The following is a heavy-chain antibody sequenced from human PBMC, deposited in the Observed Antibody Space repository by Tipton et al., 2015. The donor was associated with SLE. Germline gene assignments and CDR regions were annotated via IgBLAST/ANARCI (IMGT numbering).Heavy chain of an antibody. V-gene: IGHV3-15*01. CDR2: IKSKTDGGTT. Sequence: SLRFSCAASGFTFSNAWMSWVRQAPGKGLEWVGRIKSKTDGGTTDYAAPVKGRFTISRDDSKNTLYLQMNSLKTEDTAVYYCTTSEPTVTTGYYYMDVWGNGTTVTVSS. J-gene: IGHJ6*03. CDR3: TTSEPTVTTGYYYMDV. CDR1: GFTFSNAW. D-gene: IGHD4-17*01.